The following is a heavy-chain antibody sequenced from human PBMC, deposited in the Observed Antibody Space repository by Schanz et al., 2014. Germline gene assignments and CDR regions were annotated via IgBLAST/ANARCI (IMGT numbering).Heavy chain of an antibody. J-gene: IGHJ4*02. CDR2: ISYSGST. Sequence: QVQLQESGPGLVKPSQTLSLTCTVSGGSVSSGGDYWSWIRQHPGKGLEWIGFISYSGSTYYNPSLKSRVTISVDTSKNQFPLNLSSATAADTAVYYWARDRRFFGRDDLYYFDSWGQGTLVTVSS. D-gene: IGHD3-3*01. V-gene: IGHV4-31*03. CDR3: ARDRRFFGRDDLYYFDS. CDR1: GGSVSSGGDY.